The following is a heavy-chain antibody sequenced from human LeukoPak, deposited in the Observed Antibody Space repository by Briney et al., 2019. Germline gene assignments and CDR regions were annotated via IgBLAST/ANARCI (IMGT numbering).Heavy chain of an antibody. V-gene: IGHV4-61*02. D-gene: IGHD3-10*01. CDR3: ARDYFVRSLYYYYYMDV. CDR1: GGSISSGSYY. Sequence: SETLPLTCTVSGGSISSGSYYWSWIRQPAGKGQEWIGRIYTSGSTNYNPSLKGRVTISVDTSKNQFSLKLSSVTAADTAVYYCARDYFVRSLYYYYYMDVWGKGTTVTVSS. CDR2: IYTSGST. J-gene: IGHJ6*03.